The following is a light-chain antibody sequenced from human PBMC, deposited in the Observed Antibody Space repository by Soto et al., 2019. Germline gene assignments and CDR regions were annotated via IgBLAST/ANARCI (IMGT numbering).Light chain of an antibody. CDR2: AAS. V-gene: IGKV1-27*01. CDR1: QDINNY. CDR3: QKYNSAPRT. Sequence: DIQMTQSPSSLSASVGDRVTITCRASQDINNYLAWYQVQPGKGPKLLIYAASTLQSGVPSRFSGSGPETDFTLTISSLQPEDVATYFCQKYNSAPRTFGQGTRVEI. J-gene: IGKJ1*01.